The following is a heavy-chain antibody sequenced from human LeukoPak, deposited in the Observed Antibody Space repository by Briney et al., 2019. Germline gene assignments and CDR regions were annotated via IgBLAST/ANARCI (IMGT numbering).Heavy chain of an antibody. CDR1: GFTFSSYA. Sequence: PGGSLRLSCAASGFTFSSYAMSWVRQAPGKGLEWVSAISGSGGSTYYADSVKGRFTISRDNSKNTLYLQMNSLRAEDTAVYYCARPYCSSTSCRYYYYGMDVWGQGTTVTVSS. CDR3: ARPYCSSTSCRYYYYGMDV. J-gene: IGHJ6*02. V-gene: IGHV3-23*01. CDR2: ISGSGGST. D-gene: IGHD2-2*01.